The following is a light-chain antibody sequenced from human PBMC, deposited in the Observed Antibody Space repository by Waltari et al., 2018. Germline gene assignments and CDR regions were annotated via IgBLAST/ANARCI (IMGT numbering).Light chain of an antibody. Sequence: EIVLTQSPGTLSLSPGERATLSCRASQMIGRYLAWYQQKPDQAPRLIIYGASSRATGIPDRFSGSGSGTDFSLTISRLEPEDFAVYYCQNHERLPATFGQGTKVEIK. J-gene: IGKJ1*01. CDR2: GAS. CDR1: QMIGRY. V-gene: IGKV3-20*01. CDR3: QNHERLPAT.